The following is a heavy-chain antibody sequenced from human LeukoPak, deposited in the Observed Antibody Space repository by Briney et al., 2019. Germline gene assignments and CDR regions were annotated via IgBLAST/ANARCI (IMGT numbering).Heavy chain of an antibody. CDR3: ARGPTTVTRAFDY. Sequence: SETLSLTCTVSGDSIISSSYYWGWIRQPPGKGPEWIGSFFYRGSTFYNPSLQSRAIISVDTSNNQFSLKLSSVTAADTAVYYCARGPTTVTRAFDYWGQGTLVTVSS. J-gene: IGHJ4*02. CDR1: GDSIISSSYY. CDR2: FFYRGST. V-gene: IGHV4-39*07. D-gene: IGHD4-17*01.